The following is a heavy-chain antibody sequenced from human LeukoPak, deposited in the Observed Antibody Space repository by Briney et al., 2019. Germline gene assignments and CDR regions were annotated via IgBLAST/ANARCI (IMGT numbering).Heavy chain of an antibody. J-gene: IGHJ4*02. CDR1: GGSFSGYY. CDR2: INHSGST. Sequence: PSETLSLTCAVYGGSFSGYYWSWIRQPPGKGLEWIGEINHSGSTNYNPSLKSRVTISVDTSKNQFSLKLSSVTAADTAVYYCARGRLEGMIAAVAGTRDFDYWGQGTLVTVSS. V-gene: IGHV4-34*01. D-gene: IGHD6-19*01. CDR3: ARGRLEGMIAAVAGTRDFDY.